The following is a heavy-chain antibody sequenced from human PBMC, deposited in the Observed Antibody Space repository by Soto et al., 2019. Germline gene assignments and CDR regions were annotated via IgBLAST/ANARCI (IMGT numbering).Heavy chain of an antibody. CDR1: GFALSTSGVG. D-gene: IGHD3-16*01. V-gene: IGHV2-5*01. CDR2: IYWNDDK. J-gene: IGHJ2*01. Sequence: GSGPTLVNPTPPLTLTCTFSGFALSTSGVGVGWIRQSPGKALEWVALIYWNDDKRYSPSLKSRLTITKDTSKNQVVLTMTNMDPVDTATYYCAHTLSSADYVSWYFDLWGRGTLVTVSS. CDR3: AHTLSSADYVSWYFDL.